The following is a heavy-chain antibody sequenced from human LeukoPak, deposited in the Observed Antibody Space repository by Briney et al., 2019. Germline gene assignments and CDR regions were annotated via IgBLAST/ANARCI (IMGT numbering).Heavy chain of an antibody. D-gene: IGHD3-10*01. CDR3: ATAGMVRGVISDYYYGMDA. CDR1: GGTFSSYA. V-gene: IGHV7-4-1*02. Sequence: ASVKVSCKASGGTFSSYAISWVRQAPGQGLEWMGWINTNTGNPTYAQGFTGRFVFSLDTSVSTAYLQISILKTEDTAVYYCATAGMVRGVISDYYYGMDAWGQGTTVTVSS. J-gene: IGHJ6*02. CDR2: INTNTGNP.